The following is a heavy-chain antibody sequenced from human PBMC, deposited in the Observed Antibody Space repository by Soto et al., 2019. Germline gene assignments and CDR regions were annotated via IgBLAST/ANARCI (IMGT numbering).Heavy chain of an antibody. V-gene: IGHV4-59*01. Sequence: SENLSLTCTVSGGTISKYYLSWVRQPTVRELEWIGHIFYSGSINYNPALKSRVTISVDTSKSQFSLKLSSVTAADTVVYYCAKDSGYNYGYFRWFDPWGQGTLVTVS. CDR1: GGTISKYY. CDR2: IFYSGSI. J-gene: IGHJ5*02. CDR3: AKDSGYNYGYFRWFDP. D-gene: IGHD5-18*01.